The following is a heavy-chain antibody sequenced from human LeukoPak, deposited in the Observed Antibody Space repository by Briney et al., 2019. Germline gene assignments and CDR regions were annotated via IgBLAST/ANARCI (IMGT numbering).Heavy chain of an antibody. CDR2: IYHSGST. CDR1: GGSISSGGYS. V-gene: IGHV4-30-2*01. CDR3: ARLVAATGNFDY. Sequence: SQTLSPTCAVSGGSISSGGYSWSWIRQPPGKGLEWIGYIYHSGSTYYNPSPKSRVTISVDRSKNQFSLKLSSVTAADTAVYYCARLVAATGNFDYWGQGTLVTVSS. J-gene: IGHJ4*02. D-gene: IGHD6-13*01.